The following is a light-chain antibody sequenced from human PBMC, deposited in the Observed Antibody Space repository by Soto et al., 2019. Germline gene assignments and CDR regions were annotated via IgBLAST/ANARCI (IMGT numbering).Light chain of an antibody. CDR3: CSYAGSYDWV. CDR1: SSDVGGYNY. Sequence: QSALTQPRSVSGSPGQSVTISCTGTSSDVGGYNYVSWYQQHPGKAPKLMIYDVSKRPSGVPDRFSGSKSGNTASLTISGLQAEDEADYYCCSYAGSYDWVCGGGTKVPVL. J-gene: IGLJ3*02. CDR2: DVS. V-gene: IGLV2-11*01.